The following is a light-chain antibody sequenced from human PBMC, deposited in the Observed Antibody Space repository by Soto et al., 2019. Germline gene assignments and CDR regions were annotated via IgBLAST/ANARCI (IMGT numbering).Light chain of an antibody. CDR1: QSIGNH. V-gene: IGKV1-39*01. CDR2: AAS. Sequence: DIQITQAPSSLSASVGDRFTITCRASQSIGNHLNWYQHKPGKAPILLIYAASSLQSGVPSRFSGSGSGTDFALTINSLQPEDFASYYCQQNGDTPPWTVGQGTQVEIK. CDR3: QQNGDTPPWT. J-gene: IGKJ1*01.